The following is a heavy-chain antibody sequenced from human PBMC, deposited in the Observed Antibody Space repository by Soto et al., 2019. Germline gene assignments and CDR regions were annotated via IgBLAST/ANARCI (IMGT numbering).Heavy chain of an antibody. J-gene: IGHJ4*02. CDR3: ARQYPSSSRHFDH. V-gene: IGHV3-21*01. Sequence: EVELVESGGGLVKPGESLKLSCAASGFTFRTYNMIWVRQAPGKGLEWLASVSSGSSNIYYAASVKGRFTISRDNAQTSLFLQINSLSAEDTAVYYCARQYPSSSRHFDHWGQGTLVTVAA. CDR2: VSSGSSNI. D-gene: IGHD6-6*01. CDR1: GFTFRTYN.